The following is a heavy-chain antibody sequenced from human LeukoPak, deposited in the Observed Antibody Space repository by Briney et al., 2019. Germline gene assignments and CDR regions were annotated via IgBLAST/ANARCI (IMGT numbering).Heavy chain of an antibody. D-gene: IGHD6-13*01. J-gene: IGHJ6*02. CDR1: GFTFSSYE. CDR3: ARVYSSTSGKGMDV. Sequence: GSLQLSFAASGFTFSSYEMNWVRQAQGKGLEWVSYISSSGSTIYYVDSVKGRFTISRDNAKNSLYLQMNSLRAEDTAVYYCARVYSSTSGKGMDVWGQGTTVTVSS. V-gene: IGHV3-48*03. CDR2: ISSSGSTI.